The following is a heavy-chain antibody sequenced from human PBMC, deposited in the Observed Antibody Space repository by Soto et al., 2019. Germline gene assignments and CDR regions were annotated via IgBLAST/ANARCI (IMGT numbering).Heavy chain of an antibody. V-gene: IGHV3-9*01. CDR3: VKDESINWYSGHFRH. CDR1: GFTFDDYA. Sequence: GGSLRLSCAASGFTFDDYAMHWVRQAPGKGLEWVSGINWNSGSIGYGDSVKGRFAISRDNAKNSLHLQMNSLSAEDTAFYYCVKDESINWYSGHFRHWGQGTLVTVSS. CDR2: INWNSGSI. D-gene: IGHD6-13*01. J-gene: IGHJ1*01.